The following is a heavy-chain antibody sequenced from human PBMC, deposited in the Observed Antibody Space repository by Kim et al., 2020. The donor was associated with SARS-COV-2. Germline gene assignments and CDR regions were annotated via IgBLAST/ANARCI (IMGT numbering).Heavy chain of an antibody. CDR3: ARALRGYRVYYMDV. CDR1: GGSFSGYY. J-gene: IGHJ6*03. CDR2: INHSGST. Sequence: SETLSLTCAVYGGSFSGYYWSWIRQPPGKGLEWIGEINHSGSTNYNPSLKSRVTISVDTSKNQFSLKLSSVTAADTAVYYCARALRGYRVYYMDVWGKGTTVTVSS. D-gene: IGHD5-12*01. V-gene: IGHV4-34*01.